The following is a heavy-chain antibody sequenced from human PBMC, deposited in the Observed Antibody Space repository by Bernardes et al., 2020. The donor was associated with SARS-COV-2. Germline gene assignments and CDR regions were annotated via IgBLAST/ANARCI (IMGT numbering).Heavy chain of an antibody. CDR2: INHSGST. V-gene: IGHV4-34*01. CDR1: GWSFSGYY. CDR3: ASTYYYDSSGYWNWFDP. J-gene: IGHJ5*02. Sequence: WESLRLTCAVYGWSFSGYYMSWIRQPPGKGLEWIGEINHSGSTNYNPSLKSRVTITVDTTKNQFFLKLSYVTAADTAVYYCASTYYYDSSGYWNWFDPWGQGTLVTGSS. D-gene: IGHD3-22*01.